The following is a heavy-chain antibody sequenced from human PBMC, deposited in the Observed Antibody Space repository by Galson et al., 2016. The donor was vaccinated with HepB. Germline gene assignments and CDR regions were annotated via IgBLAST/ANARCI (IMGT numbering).Heavy chain of an antibody. CDR1: GFTFNDWD. V-gene: IGHV3-30-3*01. D-gene: IGHD1-26*01. Sequence: SLRLSCAASGFTFNDWDFHWVRQAPGKGLDWVAVISKTGDTTFYGDSVKGRFTISRDNSKNTVDLQIHSLRSEDAAVYFCARDFKLGAPDYMDVWGKGTTVTVS. CDR2: ISKTGDTT. J-gene: IGHJ6*03. CDR3: ARDFKLGAPDYMDV.